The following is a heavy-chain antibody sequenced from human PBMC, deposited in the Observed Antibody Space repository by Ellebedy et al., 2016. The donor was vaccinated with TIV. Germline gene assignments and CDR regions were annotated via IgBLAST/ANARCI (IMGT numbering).Heavy chain of an antibody. CDR1: GGSFSGYY. J-gene: IGHJ6*02. Sequence: SQTLSLTCAVYGGSFSGYYWSWIRLPPGKGLEWIGEIHHSGSTNYNPSLKSRVTISVDTSKNHFSLKLSTVTAADTAVYYCASWMRVYKDGMDVWGQGTTVTVSS. CDR2: IHHSGST. D-gene: IGHD5-24*01. V-gene: IGHV4-34*01. CDR3: ASWMRVYKDGMDV.